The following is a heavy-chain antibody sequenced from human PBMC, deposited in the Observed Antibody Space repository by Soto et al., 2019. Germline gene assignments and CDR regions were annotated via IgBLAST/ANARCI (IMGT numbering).Heavy chain of an antibody. CDR3: ARDTGIGYGDYVPEYFQH. V-gene: IGHV1-18*01. Sequence: QVQLVQSGAEVKKPGASVKVSCKASGYTFTSYGISWVRQAPGQGLEWMGWISAYNGNTNYAQKLQGRVPMTTDTSTSTAYMELRSLRSDDTAVYYCARDTGIGYGDYVPEYFQHWGQGTLVTVSS. CDR1: GYTFTSYG. J-gene: IGHJ1*01. D-gene: IGHD4-17*01. CDR2: ISAYNGNT.